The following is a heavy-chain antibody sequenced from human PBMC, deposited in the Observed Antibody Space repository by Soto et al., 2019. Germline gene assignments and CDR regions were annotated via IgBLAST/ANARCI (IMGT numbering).Heavy chain of an antibody. V-gene: IGHV3-33*01. Sequence: QVQLVESGGGVVQPGRSLRLSCAASGFTFSSYGMHWVRQAPGKGLEWVAVIWYDGSNKYYADSVKRRFTISRDNSKNTLYLQMNSLRAEDTAVYYCARDRIAAAGTLDYWGQGTLVTVSS. J-gene: IGHJ4*02. CDR1: GFTFSSYG. D-gene: IGHD6-13*01. CDR3: ARDRIAAAGTLDY. CDR2: IWYDGSNK.